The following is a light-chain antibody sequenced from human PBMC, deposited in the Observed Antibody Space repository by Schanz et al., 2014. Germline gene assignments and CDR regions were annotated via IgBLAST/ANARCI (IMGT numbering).Light chain of an antibody. J-gene: IGKJ2*01. CDR1: QSIGMW. V-gene: IGKV1-5*03. CDR2: KTS. CDR3: QHRT. Sequence: DIQMTQSPSTLSASVGDRVTITCRASQSIGMWLAWYQQRPGKAPEVLIYKTSSLEGGVPSRFTGSGSGPEFTLTISSLQPDDFATYYCQHRTFGQGTKLEIK.